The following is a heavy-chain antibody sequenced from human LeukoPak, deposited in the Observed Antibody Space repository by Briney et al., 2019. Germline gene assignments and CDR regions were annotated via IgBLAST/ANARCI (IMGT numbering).Heavy chain of an antibody. V-gene: IGHV4-59*12. D-gene: IGHD3-22*01. Sequence: SETLSLTCTVSGGSISSYYWSWIRQPPGKGLEWIGYIYYSGSTNYNPSLKSRVTISVDTSKNQFSLKLSSVTAADTAVYYCARLVRYSSGYYLFDYWGQGTLVTVSS. CDR3: ARLVRYSSGYYLFDY. CDR2: IYYSGST. CDR1: GGSISSYY. J-gene: IGHJ4*02.